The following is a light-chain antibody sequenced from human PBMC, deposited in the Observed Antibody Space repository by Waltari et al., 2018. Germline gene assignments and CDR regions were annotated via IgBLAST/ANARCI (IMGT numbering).Light chain of an antibody. Sequence: DIQMTQSASSLSASVGDRVTITCRASQDINNNLAWYQQKPGQPPTLLIYAASTLQSGVPSRFSGSGSGTDFTLTISSLQPDDIGTYYCQKYNSVPFTFGPGTKVDL. V-gene: IGKV1-27*01. CDR3: QKYNSVPFT. J-gene: IGKJ3*01. CDR1: QDINNN. CDR2: AAS.